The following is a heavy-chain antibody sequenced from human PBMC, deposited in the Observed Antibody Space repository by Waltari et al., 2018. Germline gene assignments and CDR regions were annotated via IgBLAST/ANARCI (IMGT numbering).Heavy chain of an antibody. Sequence: EVQLVESGGVVVQPGGSLRLPCAASGSTFDAYTMHWVRQAPGKGLEWVSLISWDGGSTYYADSVKGRFTISRDNSKNSLYLQMNSLRTEDTALYYCAKDMAVAKLLDAFDIWGQGTMVTVSS. CDR2: ISWDGGST. J-gene: IGHJ3*02. D-gene: IGHD6-19*01. CDR1: GSTFDAYT. CDR3: AKDMAVAKLLDAFDI. V-gene: IGHV3-43*01.